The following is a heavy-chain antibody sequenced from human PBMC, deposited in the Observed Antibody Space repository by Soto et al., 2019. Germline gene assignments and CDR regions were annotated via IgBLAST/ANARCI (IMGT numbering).Heavy chain of an antibody. CDR3: AGVTNWNYGY. D-gene: IGHD1-7*01. Sequence: SETLSLTCAVYGGSFSGYYWSWIRQPPGKGLEWIGYIYYSGSTNYNPSLKSRVTISVDTSKNQFSLKLSSVTAADTAVYYCAGVTNWNYGYWGQGTLVTVSS. CDR1: GGSFSGYY. J-gene: IGHJ4*02. V-gene: IGHV4-59*01. CDR2: IYYSGST.